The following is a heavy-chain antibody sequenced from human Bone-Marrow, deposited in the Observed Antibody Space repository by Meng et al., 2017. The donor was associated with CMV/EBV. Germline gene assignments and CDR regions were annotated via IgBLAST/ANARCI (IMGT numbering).Heavy chain of an antibody. Sequence: SVKVSCQASGGTFSSYAISWVPQAPGQGLEWMGGSIPIFGTANYAQKFQGRVTITTDESTSTAYMELSSLRSEDTAVYCCARVSVRSITIFGVVGGWFDPWGQGTLVTVSS. CDR1: GGTFSSYA. CDR3: ARVSVRSITIFGVVGGWFDP. J-gene: IGHJ5*02. D-gene: IGHD3-3*01. CDR2: SIPIFGTA. V-gene: IGHV1-69*05.